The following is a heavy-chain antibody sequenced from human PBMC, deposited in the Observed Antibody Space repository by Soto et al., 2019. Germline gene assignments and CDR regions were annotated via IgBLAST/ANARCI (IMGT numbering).Heavy chain of an antibody. D-gene: IGHD2-2*01. V-gene: IGHV4-34*01. J-gene: IGHJ5*02. CDR3: ARGQGGGYCSSTSCYRGWFDP. CDR2: INHSGST. Sequence: PSETLSLTCAFYVGSFIGYYWSWIRQPPGKGLEWIGEINHSGSTNYNPSLKSRVTISVDTSKNQFSLKLSSVTAADTAVYYCARGQGGGYCSSTSCYRGWFDPWGQGTLVTVSS. CDR1: VGSFIGYY.